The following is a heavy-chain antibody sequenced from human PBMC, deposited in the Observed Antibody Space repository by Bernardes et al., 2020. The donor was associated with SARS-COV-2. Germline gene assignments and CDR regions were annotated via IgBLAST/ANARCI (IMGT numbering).Heavy chain of an antibody. CDR1: GFTLSDYW. CDR3: GKRAVTGSRWYFDH. Sequence: GGSLRLSCEASGFTLSDYWMHWVRQVPGKGLVWVSRISDDGTTTTYADSVKGRFTVSRDKAKNTLYLQMNNLRGEDTAVYYCGKRAVTGSRWYFDHWGRGTLVTVSS. V-gene: IGHV3-74*03. J-gene: IGHJ2*01. CDR2: ISDDGTTT. D-gene: IGHD6-19*01.